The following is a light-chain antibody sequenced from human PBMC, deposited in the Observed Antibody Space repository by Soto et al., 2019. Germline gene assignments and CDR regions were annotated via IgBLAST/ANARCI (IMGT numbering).Light chain of an antibody. Sequence: QSVLTQPPSASGSPGQSVTISCTGTSSDVGGYNYVSWYQQHPGKAPKLMIYEVSKRPSGVPDRFSGSKSGNTASLTDSGLQAEDEADYYCSSNAGSNNLVFGGGTKLTVL. CDR2: EVS. V-gene: IGLV2-8*01. CDR1: SSDVGGYNY. J-gene: IGLJ2*01. CDR3: SSNAGSNNLV.